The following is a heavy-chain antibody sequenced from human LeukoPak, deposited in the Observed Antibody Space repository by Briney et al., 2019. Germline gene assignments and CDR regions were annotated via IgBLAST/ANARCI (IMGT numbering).Heavy chain of an antibody. CDR3: ARIRGSGNYNYYFTS. J-gene: IGHJ4*02. CDR1: GFTVSSNY. D-gene: IGHD3-10*01. CDR2: IHYGGST. V-gene: IGHV4-30-4*08. Sequence: LRLSCAASGFTVSSNYMSWIRQPPGKGLEWVGFIHYGGSTYYNPSLKSRVTISVDMSNNQFSLKLTSVTAADAAVYYCARIRGSGNYNYYFTSWGQGTLVTVSS.